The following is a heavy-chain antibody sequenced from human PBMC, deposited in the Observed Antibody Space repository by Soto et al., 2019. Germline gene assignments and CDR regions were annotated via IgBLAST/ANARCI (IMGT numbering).Heavy chain of an antibody. CDR1: GYTFTGYY. D-gene: IGHD2-21*02. CDR2: INPKSGGT. CDR3: ARDRGYCGGDCYSGFDP. Sequence: QVQLVQSGAEVKKPGASVKVSCKAAGYTFTGYYMHWVRQAPGQGLEWMGWINPKSGGTNYAQKFQGRVTMTRDTSISTAYMELSRLRSDDTAVYYCARDRGYCGGDCYSGFDPWGQGTLVTVSS. J-gene: IGHJ5*02. V-gene: IGHV1-2*02.